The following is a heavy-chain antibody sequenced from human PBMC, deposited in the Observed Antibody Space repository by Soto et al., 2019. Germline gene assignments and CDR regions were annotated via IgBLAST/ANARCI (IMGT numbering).Heavy chain of an antibody. V-gene: IGHV4-31*03. Sequence: QVQLQESGPGLVKPSQTLSLTCTVSGGSISSGGYYWSWIRQHPGKGLEWIGYIYYSGSTYYNPSLKRRVTISVDTSKNHFSQKLSSVTAADTAVYYCARVGGINWFDPWGQGTLVTVSS. CDR2: IYYSGST. D-gene: IGHD1-20*01. CDR3: ARVGGINWFDP. CDR1: GGSISSGGYY. J-gene: IGHJ5*02.